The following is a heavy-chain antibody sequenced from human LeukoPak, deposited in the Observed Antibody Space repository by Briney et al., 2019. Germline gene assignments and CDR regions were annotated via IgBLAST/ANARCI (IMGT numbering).Heavy chain of an antibody. CDR1: GYSFTSYW. J-gene: IGHJ3*02. Sequence: GESLKISCKGSGYSFTSYWIGWVRQMPGKGLEWMGIIYPGDSDSRYSPPLQGQVTISADKSINTAYLQWSSLKASDTAMYYCARLSDTAMFTRAFDIWGQGTMVTVSS. CDR3: ARLSDTAMFTRAFDI. V-gene: IGHV5-51*01. CDR2: IYPGDSDS. D-gene: IGHD5-18*01.